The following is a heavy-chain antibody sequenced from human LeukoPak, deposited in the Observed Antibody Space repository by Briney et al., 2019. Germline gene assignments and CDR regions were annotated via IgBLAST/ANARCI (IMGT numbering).Heavy chain of an antibody. Sequence: GGSLRLSCAASGITFRSYAMSWVRQARGKGLEWVSAINGDGGSTTYADSVKGRFTISRDNAKNTLYLQMNSLRAEDTAVYYCARGSSTAYYGFFDYWGQGTLVTVSS. J-gene: IGHJ4*02. D-gene: IGHD3-9*01. V-gene: IGHV3-23*01. CDR1: GITFRSYA. CDR3: ARGSSTAYYGFFDY. CDR2: INGDGGST.